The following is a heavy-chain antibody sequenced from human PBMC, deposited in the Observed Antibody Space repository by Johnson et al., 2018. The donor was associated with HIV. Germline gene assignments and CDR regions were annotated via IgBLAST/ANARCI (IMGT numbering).Heavy chain of an antibody. J-gene: IGHJ3*02. Sequence: QVQLVESGGVLVQPGGSLRLSCAASGFTFSSYAMHWVRQAPGKGLEWVAFIRYDGSNKYYADSVKGRFTISRDNSKNTLYLQMNSLKTEDTAVYYCTTLAESSSSMYAFDIWGQGTMVTVSS. CDR1: GFTFSSYA. D-gene: IGHD6-6*01. V-gene: IGHV3-30*02. CDR3: TTLAESSSSMYAFDI. CDR2: IRYDGSNK.